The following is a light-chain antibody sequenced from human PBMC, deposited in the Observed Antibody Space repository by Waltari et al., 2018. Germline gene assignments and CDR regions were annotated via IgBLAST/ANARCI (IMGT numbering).Light chain of an antibody. J-gene: IGKJ2*01. CDR2: GTS. V-gene: IGKV3-20*01. CDR1: QSLSSH. CDR3: QQYGSSPT. Sequence: EIVLTQSPGTLSLSLGERATLSCRASQSLSSHLAWYQQKPGQAPRLLVYGTSNRATGFPGRFSGSGSGTDFTLTISRLEPEDFAVYYCQQYGSSPTFGQGTKLEIK.